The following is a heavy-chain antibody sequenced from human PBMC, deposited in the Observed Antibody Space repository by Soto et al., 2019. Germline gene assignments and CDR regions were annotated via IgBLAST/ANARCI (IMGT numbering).Heavy chain of an antibody. J-gene: IGHJ4*02. CDR1: DYTFTNYG. V-gene: IGHV1-18*01. Sequence: QVQLVQSGAEVKKPGASVKVSCKASDYTFTNYGISWVRQAPGQGLEWMGWISAYDGNTNYAQILQGRVSMTTDTSTNTAYMELRSLRSDDTALQSRSRAISAGYGHTTLYYWGQGTLVTVSS. CDR2: ISAYDGNT. D-gene: IGHD5-18*01. CDR3: SRAISAGYGHTTLYY.